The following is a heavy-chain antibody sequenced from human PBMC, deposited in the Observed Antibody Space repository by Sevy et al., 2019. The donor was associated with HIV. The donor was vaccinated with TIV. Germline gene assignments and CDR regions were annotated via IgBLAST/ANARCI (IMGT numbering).Heavy chain of an antibody. J-gene: IGHJ4*02. CDR1: GFTFSSYA. V-gene: IGHV3-64D*06. CDR2: ISSNGGST. CDR3: VKGGTDYDFWSGLPLDY. Sequence: GGSLRLSCSASGFTFSSYAMHWVRQAPGKGLEYVSAISSNGGSTYYADSVKGRFTISRDNSKNTLYLQMSSLRAEDMAVYYCVKGGTDYDFWSGLPLDYWGQGTLVTVSS. D-gene: IGHD3-3*01.